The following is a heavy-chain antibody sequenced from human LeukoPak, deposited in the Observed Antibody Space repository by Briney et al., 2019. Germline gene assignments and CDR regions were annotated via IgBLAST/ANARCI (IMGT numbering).Heavy chain of an antibody. CDR1: GGSISSSSYC. CDR2: IYYSGST. CDR3: ARQSFSVCWFDP. J-gene: IGHJ5*02. D-gene: IGHD3-3*02. V-gene: IGHV4-39*07. Sequence: SETLSLTCTVSGGSISSSSYCWGWIRQPPGKGLEWIGSIYYSGSTYYNPSLKSRVTISVDTSKNQFSLKLSSVTAADTAVYYCARQSFSVCWFDPWGQGTQVTVSS.